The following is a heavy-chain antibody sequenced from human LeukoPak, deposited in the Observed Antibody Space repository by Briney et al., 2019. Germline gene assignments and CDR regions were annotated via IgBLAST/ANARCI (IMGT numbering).Heavy chain of an antibody. Sequence: ASVKVYCKASGYTFTNYYMHWVRQAPGQGLEWMGLINPGGGNTNYAQNFQGRVTMTRDTSTSTVYMELSSLRSEDTAIYYCARIRDGYNDAYDIWGQGTVVTVPS. D-gene: IGHD5-24*01. CDR3: ARIRDGYNDAYDI. V-gene: IGHV1-46*01. J-gene: IGHJ3*02. CDR2: INPGGGNT. CDR1: GYTFTNYY.